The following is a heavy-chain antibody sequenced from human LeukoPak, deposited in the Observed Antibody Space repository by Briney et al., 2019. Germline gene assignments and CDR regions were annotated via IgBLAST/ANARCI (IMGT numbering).Heavy chain of an antibody. V-gene: IGHV3-15*01. Sequence: PGGSLRLSCAASGFTFSNAWMSWVRQAPGKGLEWVGRIKSKTDGRTTDYAAPVKGRFTISRDDSKNTLYLQMNSLKTEDTAVYYCTTDPSSGSYYKPPTSFDYWGQGTLVTVSS. D-gene: IGHD3-10*01. J-gene: IGHJ4*02. CDR2: IKSKTDGRTT. CDR1: GFTFSNAW. CDR3: TTDPSSGSYYKPPTSFDY.